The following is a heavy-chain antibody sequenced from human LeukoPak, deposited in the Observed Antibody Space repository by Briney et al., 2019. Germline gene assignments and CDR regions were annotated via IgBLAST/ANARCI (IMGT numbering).Heavy chain of an antibody. CDR1: GGSISGYY. CDR3: VRDFDAWSAIDI. D-gene: IGHD3-3*01. Sequence: SETLSLTCTVSGGSISGYYWSWLRQPPGKGLEWIGCISCSGSTKYNPSLKRRVSISLDTSKKQFSLHLSSVTAADTAVYYCVRDFDAWSAIDIWGQGTMVTVSS. V-gene: IGHV4-59*01. CDR2: ISCSGST. J-gene: IGHJ3*02.